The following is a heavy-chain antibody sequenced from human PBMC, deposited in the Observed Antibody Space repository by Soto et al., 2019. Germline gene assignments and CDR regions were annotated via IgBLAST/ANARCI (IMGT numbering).Heavy chain of an antibody. CDR1: GYTFTNYA. J-gene: IGHJ3*02. CDR2: INEGNGNT. V-gene: IGHV1-3*01. CDR3: AREIVVVVAATNHDAFDI. Sequence: QVQLVQSGAEVKKPGASVKVSCKASGYTFTNYAMHWVRQAPGQRLEWMGWINEGNGNTKYSQKFQGRVTITRDTTASTAYMELSSLKSEDTAVYYCAREIVVVVAATNHDAFDIWGQGTMVTVSP. D-gene: IGHD2-15*01.